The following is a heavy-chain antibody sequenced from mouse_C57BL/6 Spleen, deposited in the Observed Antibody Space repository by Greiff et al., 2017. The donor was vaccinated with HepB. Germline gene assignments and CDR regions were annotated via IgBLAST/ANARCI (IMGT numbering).Heavy chain of an antibody. V-gene: IGHV1-82*01. CDR3: ARSGFYYGSNWYFDV. CDR2: IYPGDGDT. Sequence: QVQLQQSGPELVKPGASVKISCKASGYAFSSSWMNWVKQRPGKGLEWIGRIYPGDGDTNYNGKFKGKATLTADKSSSTAYMQLSSLTSEDSAVYFCARSGFYYGSNWYFDVWGTGTTVTVSS. D-gene: IGHD1-1*01. J-gene: IGHJ1*03. CDR1: GYAFSSSW.